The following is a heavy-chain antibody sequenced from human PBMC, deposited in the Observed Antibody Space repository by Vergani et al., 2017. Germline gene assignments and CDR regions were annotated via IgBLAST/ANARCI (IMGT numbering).Heavy chain of an antibody. D-gene: IGHD4-17*01. V-gene: IGHV4-61*01. CDR3: SREINGDYEWTWWFDP. CDR1: GDSISSISSYY. Sequence: QVQLQESGPGLVKPSETLSLTCTVSGDSISSISSYYWSWIRQPPGKGLEWIGYIYNNGITNYNPSLKSLVTISVDTSKNQFSLKLSSVTAAETAVYYCSREINGDYEWTWWFDPWGQGSLVTVSS. J-gene: IGHJ5*02. CDR2: IYNNGIT.